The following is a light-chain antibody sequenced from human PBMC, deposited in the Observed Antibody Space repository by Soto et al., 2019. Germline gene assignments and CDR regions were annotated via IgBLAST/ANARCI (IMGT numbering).Light chain of an antibody. V-gene: IGLV2-11*01. Sequence: QSVLTQPRSVSGSPGQSVTISCTGTSSDVGGYNYVSWYQQHPGKAPKLMIYDVSKRPSGVPDRFSGSKSGNTASLTISGLQAEDEADYYCCSHAGSSDVFGTGTKVTVL. CDR3: CSHAGSSDV. CDR2: DVS. CDR1: SSDVGGYNY. J-gene: IGLJ1*01.